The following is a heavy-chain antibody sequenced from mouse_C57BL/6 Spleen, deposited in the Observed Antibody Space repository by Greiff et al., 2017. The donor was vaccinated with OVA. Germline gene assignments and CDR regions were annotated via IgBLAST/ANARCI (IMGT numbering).Heavy chain of an antibody. V-gene: IGHV8-8*01. D-gene: IGHD1-1*01. Sequence: QVTLKVSGPGILQPSQTLSLTCSFSGFSLSTFGMGVGWIRQPSGKGLEWLAHIWWDDDKYYNPALKSRLTISKDTSKNQVFLKIANVDTADTATYYCARIPAYYYGSSYAMDYWGQGTSVTVSS. CDR2: IWWDDDK. CDR3: ARIPAYYYGSSYAMDY. J-gene: IGHJ4*01. CDR1: GFSLSTFGMG.